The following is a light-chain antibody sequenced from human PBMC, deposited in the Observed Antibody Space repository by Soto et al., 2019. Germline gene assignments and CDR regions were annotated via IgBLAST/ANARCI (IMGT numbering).Light chain of an antibody. V-gene: IGKV3-20*01. CDR2: GTS. J-gene: IGKJ3*01. CDR3: QQYCSSLFT. Sequence: DIVLTQSPGTLSLSPGERATLSCRASQSVSSKYLAWYQQKPGQPPRVLIYGTSIRATGIPERFSGCGSGTDFTLTITSLEPEDFAVYYCQQYCSSLFTFGPGTKVDFK. CDR1: QSVSSKY.